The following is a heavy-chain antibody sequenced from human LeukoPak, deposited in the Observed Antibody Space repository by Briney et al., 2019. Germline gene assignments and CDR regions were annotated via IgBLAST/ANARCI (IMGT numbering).Heavy chain of an antibody. J-gene: IGHJ4*02. CDR3: ARSRGGYSYGYGED. CDR2: ISAYNGNT. Sequence: GASVKVSCKASRYSFTRYGISWVRQAPGQGLEWMGWISAYNGNTNYAQKLQDRVTMTTDTSTSTGYMELRSLTSDDTAVYYCARSRGGYSYGYGEDWGQGTLVTVSS. D-gene: IGHD5-18*01. CDR1: RYSFTRYG. V-gene: IGHV1-18*01.